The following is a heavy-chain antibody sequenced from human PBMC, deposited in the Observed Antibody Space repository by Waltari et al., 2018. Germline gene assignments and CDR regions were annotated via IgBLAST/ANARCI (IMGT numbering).Heavy chain of an antibody. CDR3: ARLFDRGPYYYDSSGYSPFDY. V-gene: IGHV4-34*01. CDR2: INHSGST. D-gene: IGHD3-22*01. CDR1: GGSFSGYY. Sequence: QVQLQQWGAGLLKPSETLSLTCAVYGGSFSGYYWSWIRQPPGKGLEWIGEINHSGSTNYNPSLKSRFTISVDTSKNQFSLKLSSVTAADTAVYYCARLFDRGPYYYDSSGYSPFDYWGQGTLVTVSS. J-gene: IGHJ4*02.